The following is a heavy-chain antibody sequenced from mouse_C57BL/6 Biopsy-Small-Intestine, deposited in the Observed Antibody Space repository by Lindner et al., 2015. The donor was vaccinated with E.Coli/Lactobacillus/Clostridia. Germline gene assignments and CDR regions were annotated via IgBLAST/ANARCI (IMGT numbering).Heavy chain of an antibody. CDR1: GYTFTSYT. Sequence: VQLQESGAELARPGASVKMSCKASGYTFTSYTMHWVKQRPGQGLEWIGYINPSSDYTKFNQKFKDKATLTADKSSSTAYMQLSSLTSEDTAVYYCTTTRRSSYYFDYWGQGTTLTVSS. J-gene: IGHJ2*01. CDR3: TTTRRSSYYFDY. CDR2: INPSSDYT. V-gene: IGHV1-4*01. D-gene: IGHD1-1*01.